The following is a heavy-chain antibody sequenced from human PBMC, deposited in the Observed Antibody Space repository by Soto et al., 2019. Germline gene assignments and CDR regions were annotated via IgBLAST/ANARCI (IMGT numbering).Heavy chain of an antibody. CDR3: AKLCIPPSLDGTSVDYYHGMDV. V-gene: IGHV3-30*18. J-gene: IGHJ6*02. CDR2: ISYDGSNK. Sequence: GGSLRLSCAASGFTFSSYDMHWVRQAPGKRLEWGAVISYDGSNKYYADYVNGRFTISRDNSKNTLYLQMNSLTAEDRAVYYSAKLCIPPSLDGTSVDYYHGMDVWGQGTTVTVSS. CDR1: GFTFSSYD. D-gene: IGHD2-2*01.